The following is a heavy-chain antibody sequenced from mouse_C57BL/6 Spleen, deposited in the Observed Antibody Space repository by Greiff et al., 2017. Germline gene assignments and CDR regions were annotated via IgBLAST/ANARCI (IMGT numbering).Heavy chain of an antibody. D-gene: IGHD3-2*02. CDR2: IYPGSGST. CDR1: GYTFTSYW. CDR3: ARRGSSDGYFDV. V-gene: IGHV1-55*01. J-gene: IGHJ1*03. Sequence: QVQLQQSGAELVKPGASVKMSCKASGYTFTSYWITWVKQRPGQGLEWIGDIYPGSGSTNYNEKFKSKATLTVDTSSSTAYMQLSSLTSEDSAVYYCARRGSSDGYFDVWGTGTTVTVSS.